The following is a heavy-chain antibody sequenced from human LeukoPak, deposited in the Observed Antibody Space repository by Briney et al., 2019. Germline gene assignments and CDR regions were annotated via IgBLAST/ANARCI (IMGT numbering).Heavy chain of an antibody. CDR1: GGSISSSSYY. J-gene: IGHJ5*02. D-gene: IGHD6-13*01. CDR2: IYYSGST. CDR3: ARGVQAAAGPNWFDP. Sequence: SETLSLTCSVSGGSISSSSYYWGWIRQPPGKGLEWIGSIYYSGSTYHNPSLKSRVTISVDTSKNQFSLKLSSVTAADTAVYYCARGVQAAAGPNWFDPWGQGTLVTVSS. V-gene: IGHV4-39*07.